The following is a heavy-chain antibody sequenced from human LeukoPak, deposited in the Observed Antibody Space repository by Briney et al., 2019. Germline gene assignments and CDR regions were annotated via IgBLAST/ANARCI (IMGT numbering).Heavy chain of an antibody. CDR3: ARDSRDYGERAFDI. D-gene: IGHD4-17*01. V-gene: IGHV4-59*01. CDR1: GGSINGYY. CDR2: IYYSGST. Sequence: KSSGTLSLTCTVSGGSINGYYWSWIRQPPGKGLEWIGYIYYSGSTSYNTSLKSRVTISVDTSQNQFSLKLSSVTAADTAVYYCARDSRDYGERAFDIWGQGTTVTVSS. J-gene: IGHJ3*02.